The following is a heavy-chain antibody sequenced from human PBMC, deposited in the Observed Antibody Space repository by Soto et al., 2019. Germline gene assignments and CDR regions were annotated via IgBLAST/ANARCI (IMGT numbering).Heavy chain of an antibody. J-gene: IGHJ6*02. D-gene: IGHD3-9*01. CDR3: ARGSVLRYFDWLTGNGMDV. CDR1: GYTFTGYY. Sequence: ASVKVSCKASGYTFTGYYMHWVRQAPGQGLEWMGWINPNSGGTNYAQKFQGWVTMTRDTSISTAYMELSGLRSDDTAVYYCARGSVLRYFDWLTGNGMDVWGQGTTVTVSS. V-gene: IGHV1-2*04. CDR2: INPNSGGT.